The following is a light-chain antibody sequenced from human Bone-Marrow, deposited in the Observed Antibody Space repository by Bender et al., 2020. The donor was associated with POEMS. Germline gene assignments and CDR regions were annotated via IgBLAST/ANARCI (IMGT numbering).Light chain of an antibody. V-gene: IGLV2-23*02. CDR1: SSDVGTYNL. Sequence: QSALTQPASVSGSPGQSITISCTGASSDVGTYNLVSWYQKHPGEAPKLIIYEVSKRPSGVSNRFSGSKSDNTASLTISGLQAEDEADFYCCSYAGSSIWVFGGGTKLTVL. CDR2: EVS. J-gene: IGLJ3*02. CDR3: CSYAGSSIWV.